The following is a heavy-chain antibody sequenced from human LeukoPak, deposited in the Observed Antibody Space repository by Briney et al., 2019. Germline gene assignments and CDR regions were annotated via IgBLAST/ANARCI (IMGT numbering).Heavy chain of an antibody. CDR3: AKSPSSRGDWYFAL. CDR2: TYYRSKWYN. D-gene: IGHD6-13*01. CDR1: GDSVSSKNAS. J-gene: IGHJ2*01. Sequence: SQTLSLTCAISGDSVSSKNASWNWIRQSPSRGLEWVGRTYYRSKWYNDYAVSVKSRITINPDTSKTLFSLQLNSVTPEDSAVYYCAKSPSSRGDWYFALWGRGTLVTVSS. V-gene: IGHV6-1*01.